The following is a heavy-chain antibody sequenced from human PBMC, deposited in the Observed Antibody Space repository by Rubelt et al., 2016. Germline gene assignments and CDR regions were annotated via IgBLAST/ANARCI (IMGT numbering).Heavy chain of an antibody. V-gene: IGHV3-30*04. Sequence: GKGLEWVAVISYDGNIENYADSVRGRFTISRDQSRNTLYLQMSSLRNDDTAVYYCARDHFAEGYNLGPEYWGQGTLVTVSS. D-gene: IGHD5-24*01. J-gene: IGHJ4*02. CDR3: ARDHFAEGYNLGPEY. CDR2: ISYDGNIE.